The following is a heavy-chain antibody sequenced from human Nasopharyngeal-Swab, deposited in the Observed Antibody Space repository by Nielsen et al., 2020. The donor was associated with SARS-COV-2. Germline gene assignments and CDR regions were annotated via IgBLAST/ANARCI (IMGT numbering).Heavy chain of an antibody. Sequence: ASVKVSCKASGYTFTSYGIIWVRQAPGQGLKWMGWISGYNGNTNYAQKLQGRVTMTTDTSTRTAYMELRSLRSDDTAVYYCARGGGASILWFGELGQTAFDMWGQGTMVTVSS. CDR1: GYTFTSYG. CDR2: ISGYNGNT. V-gene: IGHV1-18*01. CDR3: ARGGGASILWFGELGQTAFDM. D-gene: IGHD3-10*01. J-gene: IGHJ3*02.